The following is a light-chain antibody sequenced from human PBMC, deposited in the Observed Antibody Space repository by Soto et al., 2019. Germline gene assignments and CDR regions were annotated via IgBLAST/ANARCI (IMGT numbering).Light chain of an antibody. CDR2: ETS. Sequence: DVQMTQSPSSLSASVGDRVSITCRASQSVANWLAWYQQKPGNAPKSLIYETSTLQSGVPSRFSGSGSGTDFTLTINSLQPEDFATYYCQQDNNFPPTFGGGTKVEIK. CDR3: QQDNNFPPT. CDR1: QSVANW. V-gene: IGKV1D-16*01. J-gene: IGKJ4*01.